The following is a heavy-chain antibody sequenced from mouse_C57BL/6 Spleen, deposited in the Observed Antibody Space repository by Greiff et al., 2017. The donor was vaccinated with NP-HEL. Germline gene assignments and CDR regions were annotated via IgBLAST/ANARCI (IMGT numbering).Heavy chain of an antibody. D-gene: IGHD2-2*01. CDR1: GYTFTSYW. CDR2: IDPSDSYT. CDR3: ARTPMVTTNYAMDY. J-gene: IGHJ4*01. V-gene: IGHV1-69*01. Sequence: QVQLQQPGAELVMPGASVKLSCKASGYTFTSYWMHWVKQRPGQGLEWIGEIDPSDSYTNYNQKFKGKSTLTVDKSSSTAYMQLSSLTSEDSAVYYCARTPMVTTNYAMDYWGQGTSVTVSS.